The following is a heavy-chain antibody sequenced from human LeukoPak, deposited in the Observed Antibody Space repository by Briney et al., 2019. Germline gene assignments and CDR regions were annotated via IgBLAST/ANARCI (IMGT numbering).Heavy chain of an antibody. D-gene: IGHD4-17*01. J-gene: IGHJ5*02. CDR2: IYYSGST. CDR1: GGSVSSGSYY. Sequence: SETLSLTCTVSGGSVSSGSYYWSWIRQPPGKGLEWIGYIYYSGSTNYNPSLKSRVTISVDTSKNQFSLKLSSVTAADTAVYYCAVETTVTNWSDPWGQGTLVTVSS. V-gene: IGHV4-61*01. CDR3: AVETTVTNWSDP.